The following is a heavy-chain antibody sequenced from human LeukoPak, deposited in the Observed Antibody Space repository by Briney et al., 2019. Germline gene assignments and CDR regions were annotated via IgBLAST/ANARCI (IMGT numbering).Heavy chain of an antibody. Sequence: GGSLRLSCAASGFTFSSHAMHWVRQAPGKGLEWVAVISYDGSNKYYADSVKGRFTISRDNSKNTLYLQMNSLRAEDTAVYYCARADSSGYYSHYFDYWGQGTLVTVSS. CDR1: GFTFSSHA. D-gene: IGHD3-22*01. V-gene: IGHV3-30*04. CDR3: ARADSSGYYSHYFDY. CDR2: ISYDGSNK. J-gene: IGHJ4*02.